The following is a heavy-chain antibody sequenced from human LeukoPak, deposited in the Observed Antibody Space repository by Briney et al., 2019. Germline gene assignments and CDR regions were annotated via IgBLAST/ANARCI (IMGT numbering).Heavy chain of an antibody. D-gene: IGHD2-21*01. Sequence: PSETLTLTCAVYGGSFSGYYWSWIRQPPGKGLEWIGEINHSGSTNYNPSLKSRVTISVDTSKNQFSLKLSSVTAADTAIYYCARRCVLWWCLFDYWGQGTLVTVSS. J-gene: IGHJ4*02. CDR2: INHSGST. CDR1: GGSFSGYY. CDR3: ARRCVLWWCLFDY. V-gene: IGHV4-34*01.